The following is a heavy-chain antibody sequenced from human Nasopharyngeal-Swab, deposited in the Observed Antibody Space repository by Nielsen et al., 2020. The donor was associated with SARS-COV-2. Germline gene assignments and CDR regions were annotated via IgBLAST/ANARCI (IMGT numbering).Heavy chain of an antibody. D-gene: IGHD5-12*01. V-gene: IGHV4-34*01. CDR3: ARGAPRGGYDFSLYYYYYYGVDV. Sequence: RQAPGKGLEWFGEINHSGSTNYTPSLKSRVIISVDTSTNQFSLKLSSVTAADTAVYYCARGAPRGGYDFSLYYYYYYGVDVWGQGTMVTVSS. CDR2: INHSGST. J-gene: IGHJ6*02.